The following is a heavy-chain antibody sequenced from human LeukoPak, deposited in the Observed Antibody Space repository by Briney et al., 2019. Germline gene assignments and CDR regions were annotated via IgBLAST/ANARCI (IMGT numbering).Heavy chain of an antibody. CDR1: GYTFTSYD. CDR3: ARGPTDYGSGVYGMDV. Sequence: ASVKVSCKASGYTFTSYDINWVRHATGQGLELMGWMNPNSGNTGYAQKFQGRVTMTRNTSISTAYMELSSLRSEDMAVYYCARGPTDYGSGVYGMDVWGQGTTVTVSS. V-gene: IGHV1-8*01. D-gene: IGHD3-10*01. J-gene: IGHJ6*02. CDR2: MNPNSGNT.